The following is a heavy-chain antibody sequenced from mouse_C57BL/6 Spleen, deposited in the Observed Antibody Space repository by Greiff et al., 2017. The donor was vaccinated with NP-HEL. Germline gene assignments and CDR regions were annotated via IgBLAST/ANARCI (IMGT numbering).Heavy chain of an antibody. CDR1: GYTFTSYW. V-gene: IGHV1-74*01. CDR2: LHPSDSDT. CDR3: AMGAGTGGFAY. D-gene: IGHD4-1*01. J-gene: IGHJ3*01. Sequence: QVQLQQSGAELVKPGASVKVSCKASGYTFTSYWLHWVKQRPGQGLEWIGRLHPSDSDTNYTQKFKGKATLTVDKSSSTAYMQLSSLTSEDAAVYYCAMGAGTGGFAYWGQGTLVTVSA.